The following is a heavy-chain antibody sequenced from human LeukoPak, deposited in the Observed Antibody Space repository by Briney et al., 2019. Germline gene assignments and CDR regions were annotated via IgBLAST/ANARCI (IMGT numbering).Heavy chain of an antibody. Sequence: NPGESLKISCKGSGYSFTSYWIGWVRQMPGKGLEWMGIIYPGDSDTRYSPSFQGQVTISADKSISTAYLQWSSLKATDTAMYYCAREWELLGDDAFDIWGQGTMVTVSS. CDR1: GYSFTSYW. J-gene: IGHJ3*02. D-gene: IGHD1-26*01. V-gene: IGHV5-51*01. CDR3: AREWELLGDDAFDI. CDR2: IYPGDSDT.